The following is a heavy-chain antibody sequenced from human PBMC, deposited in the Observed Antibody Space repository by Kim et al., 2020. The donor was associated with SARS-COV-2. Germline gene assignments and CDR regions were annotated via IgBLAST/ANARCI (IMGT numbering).Heavy chain of an antibody. Sequence: SSRTISHAASVKGRFTNSRENAKNPLYLQMNSLRAEDTAVYYCAILGGSDYWGQGTLVTVSS. V-gene: IGHV3-48*01. CDR2: SSRTI. D-gene: IGHD3-16*01. CDR3: AILGGSDY. J-gene: IGHJ4*02.